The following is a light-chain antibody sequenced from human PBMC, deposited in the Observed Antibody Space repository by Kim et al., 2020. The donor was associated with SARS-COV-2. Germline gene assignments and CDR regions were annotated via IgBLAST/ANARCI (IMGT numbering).Light chain of an antibody. CDR3: WLSYSGTWV. V-gene: IGLV7-46*01. J-gene: IGLJ3*02. CDR2: DAS. CDR1: TGAVTSGHY. Sequence: QAVVTQEPSLTVSPGGTVTLTCGSSTGAVTSGHYPYWFQQKPGQAPKTLIYDASNKQSWTPARFSGSLLGGKAALTLSGAQPEDEADYYCWLSYSGTWVFGGGTRLTVL.